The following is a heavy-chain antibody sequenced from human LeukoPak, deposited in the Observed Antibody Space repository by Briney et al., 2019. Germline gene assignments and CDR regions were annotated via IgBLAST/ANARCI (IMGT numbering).Heavy chain of an antibody. CDR3: ARETGMYYDFWSGYYLGD. D-gene: IGHD3-3*01. V-gene: IGHV3-48*01. CDR1: GFTFSSYS. J-gene: IGHJ4*02. Sequence: PGGSLRLSCAASGFTFSSYSMNWVRQAPGKGLEWVSYISSSSSTIYYADSVKGRFTISGDNAKNSLYLQMNSLRAEDTAVYYCARETGMYYDFWSGYYLGDWGQGTLVTVSS. CDR2: ISSSSSTI.